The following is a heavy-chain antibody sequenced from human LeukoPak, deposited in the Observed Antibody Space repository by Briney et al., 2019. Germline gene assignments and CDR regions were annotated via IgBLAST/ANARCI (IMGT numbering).Heavy chain of an antibody. Sequence: PGGPLRLSCAASGFTFSSYGMHWVRQAPGKGLDWVAVISYDGSNKYYADSVKGRFTISRDNSKNTLYLQMNSLRVDDTAEYYCAKDWIVGATRGSPFDFWGQGTLVTVSS. D-gene: IGHD1-26*01. J-gene: IGHJ4*02. CDR3: AKDWIVGATRGSPFDF. CDR1: GFTFSSYG. V-gene: IGHV3-30*18. CDR2: ISYDGSNK.